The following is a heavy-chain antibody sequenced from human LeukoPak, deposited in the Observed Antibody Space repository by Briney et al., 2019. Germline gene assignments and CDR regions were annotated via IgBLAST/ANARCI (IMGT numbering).Heavy chain of an antibody. CDR2: ISGGAIST. J-gene: IGHJ4*02. D-gene: IGHD1-26*01. Sequence: GGSLRLSCAASGFTFSSYGMSWVRQAPGKGLEWVSAISGGAISTYYADCVEGRFTISRDNYKNTLYLQLNSLRVEDTGVYYCANDGRGSFTLDFWGQGTLVTVSS. V-gene: IGHV3-23*01. CDR1: GFTFSSYG. CDR3: ANDGRGSFTLDF.